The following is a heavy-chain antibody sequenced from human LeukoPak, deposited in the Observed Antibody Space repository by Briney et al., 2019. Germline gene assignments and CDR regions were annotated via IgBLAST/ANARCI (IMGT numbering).Heavy chain of an antibody. Sequence: GGSLRLSCAASGFTFSSYSLNWVRQAPGKGLEWVSSITTSSSYIYYADSVKGRFTISRDNAKNSLYLQMNSLRAEDTAVYYCARLRLGELSLGVFDYWGQGTLVTVSS. CDR3: ARLRLGELSLGVFDY. V-gene: IGHV3-21*01. J-gene: IGHJ4*02. D-gene: IGHD3-16*02. CDR2: ITTSSSYI. CDR1: GFTFSSYS.